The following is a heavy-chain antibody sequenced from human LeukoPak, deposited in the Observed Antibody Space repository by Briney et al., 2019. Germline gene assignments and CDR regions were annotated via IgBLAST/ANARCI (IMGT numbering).Heavy chain of an antibody. CDR1: GFTVSSNY. V-gene: IGHV3-66*01. D-gene: IGHD4-4*01. CDR3: AREDLDSNPENGMDV. Sequence: SGGSLRLSCAASGFTVSSNYMSWVRQAPGKGLEWVSVIYSGGSTYYADSVKGRFTISRDNSKNTLYLQMNSLRAEDTAVYYCAREDLDSNPENGMDVWGQGTTVTVSS. J-gene: IGHJ6*02. CDR2: IYSGGST.